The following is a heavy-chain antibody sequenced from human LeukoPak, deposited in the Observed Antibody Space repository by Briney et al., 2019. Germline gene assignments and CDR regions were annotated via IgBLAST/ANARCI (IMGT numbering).Heavy chain of an antibody. CDR2: ISSSSSYI. CDR3: ARVSWFGESSFDY. D-gene: IGHD3-10*01. J-gene: IGHJ4*02. CDR1: GFTFSSYG. Sequence: PGGSLRLSCAASGFTFSSYGMSWVRQAPGKGLEWVSSISSSSSYIYYADSVKGRFTISRENAKNSLYLQMNSLRAEDTAVYYCARVSWFGESSFDYWGRGTLVTVSS. V-gene: IGHV3-21*01.